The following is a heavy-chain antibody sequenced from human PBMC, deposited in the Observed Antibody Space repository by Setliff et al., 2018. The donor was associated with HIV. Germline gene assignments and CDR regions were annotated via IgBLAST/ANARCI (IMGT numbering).Heavy chain of an antibody. CDR2: ISFSSSVI. Sequence: GGSLRLSCVASGFTFSTHSTSWVRQAPGKGLEWISYISFSSSVIYYADSVKGRFTISRDNAKNSLYLQMNSLRAEDTAVYYCARDFWGGSYSSDYWGQGTLVTVSS. D-gene: IGHD1-26*01. J-gene: IGHJ4*02. CDR3: ARDFWGGSYSSDY. V-gene: IGHV3-48*01. CDR1: GFTFSTHS.